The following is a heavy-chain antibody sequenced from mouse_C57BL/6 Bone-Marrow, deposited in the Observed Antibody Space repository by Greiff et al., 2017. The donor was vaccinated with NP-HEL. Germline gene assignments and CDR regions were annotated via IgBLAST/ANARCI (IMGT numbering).Heavy chain of an antibody. Sequence: EVHLVESGPGLVKPSQSLSLTCSVTGYSITSGYYWNWIRQFPGNKLEWMGYISYDGSNNYNPSLKNRISITRDTSKNQFFLKLNSVTTEDTATYYCAREGITTVVALDYWGQGTTLTVSS. V-gene: IGHV3-6*01. J-gene: IGHJ2*01. D-gene: IGHD1-1*01. CDR3: AREGITTVVALDY. CDR1: GYSITSGYY. CDR2: ISYDGSN.